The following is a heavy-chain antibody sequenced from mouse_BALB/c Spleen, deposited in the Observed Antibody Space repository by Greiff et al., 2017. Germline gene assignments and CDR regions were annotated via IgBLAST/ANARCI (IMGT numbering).Heavy chain of an antibody. CDR3: AREEDYHELMDY. J-gene: IGHJ4*01. CDR2: IYPGDGDT. CDR1: GYAFSSYW. Sequence: VQLQQSGAELVRPGSSVKISCKASGYAFSSYWMNWVKQRPGQGLEWIGQIYPGDGDTNYNGKFKGKATLTADKSSSTAYMQLSSLTSEDSAVYFCAREEDYHELMDYWGLGTSVTVSS. D-gene: IGHD1-1*01. V-gene: IGHV1-80*01.